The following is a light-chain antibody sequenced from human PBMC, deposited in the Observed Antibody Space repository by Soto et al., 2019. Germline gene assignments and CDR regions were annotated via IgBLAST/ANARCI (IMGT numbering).Light chain of an antibody. CDR2: GAS. CDR3: QQYDTIPPT. CDR1: QTINNN. V-gene: IGKV3-15*01. Sequence: VMTQAPATLSVSPGERATLSCRASQTINNNVAWYQLKDGQVPRLVIYGASTRATDIPARFSGSGSGTEFTLTISSLQSEDFAEYHCQQYDTIPPTFGQGTKL. J-gene: IGKJ2*01.